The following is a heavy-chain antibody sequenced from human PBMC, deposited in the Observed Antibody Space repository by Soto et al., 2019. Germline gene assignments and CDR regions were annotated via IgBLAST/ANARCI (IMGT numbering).Heavy chain of an antibody. J-gene: IGHJ6*03. V-gene: IGHV3-66*01. D-gene: IGHD3-10*01. CDR3: ARDYYGSGLYYMDV. CDR2: IYSGGST. Sequence: GSLRLSCAASGFTVSSNYMSWVRQAPGKGLEWVSVIYSGGSTYYADSVKGRFTISRDNSKNTLYLQMNSLRAEDTAVYYCARDYYGSGLYYMDVWGKGTTVTVSS. CDR1: GFTVSSNY.